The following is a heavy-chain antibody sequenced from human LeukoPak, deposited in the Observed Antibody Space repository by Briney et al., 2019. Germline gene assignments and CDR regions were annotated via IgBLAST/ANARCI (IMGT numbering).Heavy chain of an antibody. CDR1: GGSFSGYY. Sequence: SETLSLTCAVYGGSFSGYYWSWIRQPPGKGLEWIGEINRSGSTNYNPSLKSRVTISVDTSKNQFSLKLSSVTAADTAVYYCARGPGIAVAGSYWFDPWGQGTLVTVSS. V-gene: IGHV4-34*01. CDR2: INRSGST. J-gene: IGHJ5*02. CDR3: ARGPGIAVAGSYWFDP. D-gene: IGHD6-19*01.